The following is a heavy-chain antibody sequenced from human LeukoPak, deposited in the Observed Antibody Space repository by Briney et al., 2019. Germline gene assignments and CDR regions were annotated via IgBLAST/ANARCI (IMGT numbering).Heavy chain of an antibody. CDR3: ARSDSSGFKNDY. J-gene: IGHJ4*02. CDR2: INPNSGGT. D-gene: IGHD3-22*01. Sequence: ASVKVSCKASGYTFTGYDMHWVRQAPGQGREWMGRINPNSGGTNYAQKFQGRVTMTRDTSISTAYMELSRLRSDDTAVYYCARSDSSGFKNDYWGQGTLVTVSS. V-gene: IGHV1-2*06. CDR1: GYTFTGYD.